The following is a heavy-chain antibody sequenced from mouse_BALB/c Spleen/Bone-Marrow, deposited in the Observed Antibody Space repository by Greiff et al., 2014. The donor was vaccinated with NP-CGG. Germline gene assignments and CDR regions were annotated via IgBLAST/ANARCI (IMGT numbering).Heavy chain of an antibody. Sequence: EVKLVESGGGLVKPGGSLKLSCAASGFTFSSYAMSWVRQTPEKRLEWVASISSGGSTYYPDSVKGRFTISRDNARNILYLQMSSLRSEDTAMYYCARGGFRGLDNWGQGTTLTVSS. J-gene: IGHJ2*01. CDR2: ISSGGST. V-gene: IGHV5-6-5*01. CDR3: ARGGFRGLDN. CDR1: GFTFSSYA.